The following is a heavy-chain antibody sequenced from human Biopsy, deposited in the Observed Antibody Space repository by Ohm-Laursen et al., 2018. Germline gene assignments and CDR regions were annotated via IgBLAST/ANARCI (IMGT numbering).Heavy chain of an antibody. J-gene: IGHJ3*02. CDR1: GGFISTYY. D-gene: IGHD3-22*01. V-gene: IGHV4-4*07. CDR3: ARDLPYYENSGYGAFDM. CDR2: IYNTGST. Sequence: TLPLTCTVSGGFISTYYWNWIRQPAGKALEWIGRIYNTGSTNYNPSLQSRVTMSVDTSKNQFSLKMSSVTAADTAVYYCARDLPYYENSGYGAFDMWGQGTMVTVSS.